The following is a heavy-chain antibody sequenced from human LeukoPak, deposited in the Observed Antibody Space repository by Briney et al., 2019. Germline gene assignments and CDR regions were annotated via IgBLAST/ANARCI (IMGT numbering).Heavy chain of an antibody. D-gene: IGHD2-2*01. CDR2: MNPNSGNT. J-gene: IGHJ5*02. CDR3: ARDIVVVPAEGGWFDP. V-gene: IGHV1-8*01. CDR1: GYTFTSYD. Sequence: ASVKVSCKVSGYTFTSYDINWVRQATGQGLEWMGWMNPNSGNTGYAQKFQGRVTMTRNTSISTAYMELSSLRSEDTAVYYCARDIVVVPAEGGWFDPWGQGTLVTVSS.